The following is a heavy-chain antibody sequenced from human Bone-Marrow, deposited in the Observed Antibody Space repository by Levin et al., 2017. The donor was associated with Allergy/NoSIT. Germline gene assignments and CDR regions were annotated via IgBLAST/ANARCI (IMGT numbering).Heavy chain of an antibody. J-gene: IGHJ4*02. D-gene: IGHD4-17*01. CDR2: IYPDDSDT. V-gene: IGHV5-51*01. Sequence: SGESLKISCKASGYSFSRYWIAWVRQMPGKGLEWMGIIYPDDSDTRYGPSFQSQVTMSVDMSITTAYLRWTSLKASDTAMYYCARLEGTTVITVWGQGTLVTVSA. CDR3: ARLEGTTVITV. CDR1: GYSFSRYW.